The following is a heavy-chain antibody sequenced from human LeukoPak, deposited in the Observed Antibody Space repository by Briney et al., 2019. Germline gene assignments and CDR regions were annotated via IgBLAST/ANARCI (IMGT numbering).Heavy chain of an antibody. V-gene: IGHV3-53*01. D-gene: IGHD1-26*01. Sequence: GGSLRLSCAASGFTVSSNYMSWVRQAPGKGLEWVSVIYSGGSTYYADSVKGRFTISRDNSKSTLYLQMKSLRAEDTAVYYCARDSILSGSYVYWYFDLWGRGTLVTVSS. J-gene: IGHJ2*01. CDR3: ARDSILSGSYVYWYFDL. CDR1: GFTVSSNY. CDR2: IYSGGST.